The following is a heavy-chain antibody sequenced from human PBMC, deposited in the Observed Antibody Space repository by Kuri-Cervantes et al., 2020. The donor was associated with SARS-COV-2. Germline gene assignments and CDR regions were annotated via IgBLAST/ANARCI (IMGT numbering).Heavy chain of an antibody. CDR3: AREAPCRIVGAICYGMDV. CDR2: ISSSSSTI. D-gene: IGHD1-26*01. Sequence: LSLTCAASGFTFSSYSMNWVRQAPGKGLEWVSYISSSSSTIYYADSVKGRFTISRGNAKNSLYLQMNSLRDEDTAVYYCAREAPCRIVGAICYGMDVWGQGTTVTVSS. CDR1: GFTFSSYS. V-gene: IGHV3-48*02. J-gene: IGHJ6*02.